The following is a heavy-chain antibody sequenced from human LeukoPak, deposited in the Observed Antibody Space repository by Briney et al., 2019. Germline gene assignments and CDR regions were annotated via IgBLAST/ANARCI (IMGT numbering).Heavy chain of an antibody. CDR1: GFTFSDYY. CDR2: ISSSGSTI. J-gene: IGHJ4*02. V-gene: IGHV3-11*04. D-gene: IGHD2-2*01. Sequence: PGGSLRLSCAASGFTFSDYYMSWIRQAPGKGLEWVSYISSSGSTIYYADSVKGRFTISRDNAKNSLYLQMNSLRDEDTAVYYCARDPYQLPTYYFDYWGQGTLVTVSS. CDR3: ARDPYQLPTYYFDY.